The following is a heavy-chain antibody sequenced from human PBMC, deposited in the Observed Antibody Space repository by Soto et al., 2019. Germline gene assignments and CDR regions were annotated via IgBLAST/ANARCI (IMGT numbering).Heavy chain of an antibody. J-gene: IGHJ4*02. Sequence: SETLSLTCTVSGGSISSGGYYWSWIRQHPGKGLEWIGYIYYSGSTYYNPSLKSRVTISVDTSKNQFSLKLSSVTAADTAVYYCARGSYYYDSSGYLLDYWGQGTLVTVSS. D-gene: IGHD3-22*01. CDR3: ARGSYYYDSSGYLLDY. V-gene: IGHV4-31*03. CDR1: GGSISSGGYY. CDR2: IYYSGST.